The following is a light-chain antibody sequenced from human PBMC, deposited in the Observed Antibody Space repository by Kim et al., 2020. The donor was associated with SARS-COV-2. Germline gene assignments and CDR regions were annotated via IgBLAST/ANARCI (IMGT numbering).Light chain of an antibody. CDR2: DAS. CDR1: QTVRSN. Sequence: SAAPQERVTITCRACQTVRSNLNWYQQKPHQSPKLLIKDASQSFSGVPSRFSGSGSGTDFTLTINSLEPEDAATYYCHQSESLPHTFGQGTKLEI. V-gene: IGKV6-21*01. J-gene: IGKJ2*01. CDR3: HQSESLPHT.